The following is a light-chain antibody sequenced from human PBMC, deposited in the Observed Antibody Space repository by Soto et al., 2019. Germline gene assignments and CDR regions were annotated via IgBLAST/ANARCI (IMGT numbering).Light chain of an antibody. CDR1: SSDVGAYNY. V-gene: IGLV2-11*01. CDR3: CSYAGSYSWV. Sequence: QSALTQPRSVSGSPGQSVTISCTGTSSDVGAYNYVSWYQHHPGKAPKVMIYEVSERPSGVPDRFSGSKSDNKASLTISGLQAEDEADYYCCSYAGSYSWVFGGGTKLTVL. CDR2: EVS. J-gene: IGLJ3*02.